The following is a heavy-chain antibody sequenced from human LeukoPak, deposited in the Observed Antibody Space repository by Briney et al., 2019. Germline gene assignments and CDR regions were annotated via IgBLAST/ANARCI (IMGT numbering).Heavy chain of an antibody. J-gene: IGHJ5*02. CDR2: ISYDGSNE. Sequence: QPGGSLRLSCAASGFTFSSYVMHWVRQAPGKGLEWVAIISYDGSNEYYADSVRGRFTISRDNAKNSLYLQMNSLRAEDTAVYSCARGADGVSFNSRGWFDPWGQGTLVTVSS. V-gene: IGHV3-30*04. CDR1: GFTFSSYV. CDR3: ARGADGVSFNSRGWFDP. D-gene: IGHD2-15*01.